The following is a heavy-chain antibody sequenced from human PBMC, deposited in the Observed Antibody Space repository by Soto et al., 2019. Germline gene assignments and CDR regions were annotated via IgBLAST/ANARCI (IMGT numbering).Heavy chain of an antibody. CDR3: ARAHSGRCHYYYYWGMDV. V-gene: IGHV3-7*01. Sequence: GGSLRLSCAASGFTFSSYLMSWVRQARGKGLEWVANRKQDGSEKYYVDSVNGRSTISRDNAKNSLYLQMNSLRAEDTAVYYCARAHSGRCHYYYYWGMDVWGQGTTVTVSS. CDR2: RKQDGSEK. CDR1: GFTFSSYL. D-gene: IGHD1-26*01. J-gene: IGHJ6*02.